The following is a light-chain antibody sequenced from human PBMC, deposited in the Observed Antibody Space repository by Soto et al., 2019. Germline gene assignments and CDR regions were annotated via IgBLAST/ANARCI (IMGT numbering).Light chain of an antibody. J-gene: IGLJ2*01. CDR2: EVS. V-gene: IGLV2-8*01. CDR1: SSDVGGYNY. CDR3: SSFAGSNNFVV. Sequence: QSALTQPPSASGSPGQSVTISCTGTSSDVGGYNYVSWYQQHPGKVPKLLIYEVSKRPSGVPGRFSGSKSGNTASLTVSGLQAEDEADYYCSSFAGSNNFVVFGGGTKLTVL.